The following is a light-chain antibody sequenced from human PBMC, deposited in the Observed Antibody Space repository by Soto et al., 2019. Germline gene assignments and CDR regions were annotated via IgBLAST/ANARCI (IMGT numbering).Light chain of an antibody. CDR3: QRYGSSPYT. CDR2: GAS. V-gene: IGKV3-20*01. CDR1: QSVSNY. J-gene: IGKJ2*01. Sequence: ENVLTQSPGTLSLSPGERATLSCRASQSVSNYFAWYQQQPGQAPRLLIYGASSRATGIPDRFSGRGSGTDFTLTISRLGPEDCAVSYCQRYGSSPYTFGQGNKLEIK.